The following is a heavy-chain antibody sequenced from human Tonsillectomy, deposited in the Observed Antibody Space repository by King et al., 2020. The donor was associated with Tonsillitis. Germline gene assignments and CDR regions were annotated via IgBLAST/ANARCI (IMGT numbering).Heavy chain of an antibody. CDR1: GFPFSSYA. CDR3: AKDGGEYYDRWAGKHHYMDV. V-gene: IGHV3-23*04. CDR2: MSAGGGVT. Sequence: VQLVESGGGLVQPGGSLRPSCAASGFPFSSYAMSWVRQAPGKGLEWVSSMSAGGGVTYDADSVRGRFTHSRENFKNMLYVQMNSLRVEDTAFYSCAKDGGEYYDRWAGKHHYMDVWGRGTTVTVSA. J-gene: IGHJ6*04. D-gene: IGHD3-22*01.